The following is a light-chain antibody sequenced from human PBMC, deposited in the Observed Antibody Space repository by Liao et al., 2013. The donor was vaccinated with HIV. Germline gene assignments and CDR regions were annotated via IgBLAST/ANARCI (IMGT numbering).Light chain of an antibody. CDR3: QTWDSSTAGVV. CDR1: NIGGRS. CDR2: YDK. V-gene: IGLV3-21*01. Sequence: SYELTQPPSVLVAPGKTARITCGGNNIGGRSVHWYQQRPGQAPVLVISYDKERPSGIPERFSGSKSVNTATLTISSLEAGDEADYYCQTWDSSTAGVVFGGGTKLTVL. J-gene: IGLJ2*01.